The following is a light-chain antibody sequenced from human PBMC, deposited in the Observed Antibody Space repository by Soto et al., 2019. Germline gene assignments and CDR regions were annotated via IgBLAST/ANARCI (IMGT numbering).Light chain of an antibody. CDR2: EGS. V-gene: IGLV2-23*03. CDR1: SSDVGSYNL. Sequence: LTQPASVSGSPGQSITISCTGTSSDVGSYNLVSWYQQHPGKAPKLMIYEGSKRPSGVSNRFSGSKSGNTASLTISGLQAEDEADYYCCSYAGSSTFGVVFGGGTKLTVL. CDR3: CSYAGSSTFGVV. J-gene: IGLJ2*01.